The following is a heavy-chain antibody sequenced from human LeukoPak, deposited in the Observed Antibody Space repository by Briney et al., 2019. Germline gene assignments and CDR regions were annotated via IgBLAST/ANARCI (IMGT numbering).Heavy chain of an antibody. CDR1: GFTFSSYA. V-gene: IGHV3-30*18. Sequence: PGGSLRLSCAASGFTFSSYAMNWVRQAPGKGLEWVAVISYDGSNKYYADSVKGRFTISRDNSKNTLYLQMNSLRAEDTAVYYCAKDEPDWKGIVVVPAAAHWAYYGMDVWGQGTTVTVSS. CDR2: ISYDGSNK. J-gene: IGHJ6*02. CDR3: AKDEPDWKGIVVVPAAAHWAYYGMDV. D-gene: IGHD2-2*01.